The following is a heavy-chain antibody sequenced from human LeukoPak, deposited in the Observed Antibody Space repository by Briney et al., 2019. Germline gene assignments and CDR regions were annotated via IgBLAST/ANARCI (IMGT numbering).Heavy chain of an antibody. J-gene: IGHJ6*02. CDR2: IVVGSGNT. D-gene: IGHD5-12*01. V-gene: IGHV1-58*01. CDR1: GFTFTSSA. CDR3: AADWAQGGYGKYYYYGMDV. Sequence: GTSVKVSCKASGFTFTSSAVQWVRQARGQRLEWIGWIVVGSGNTNSAQKFQERVTITRDMSTSTAYMELSSLRSEDTAVYYCAADWAQGGYGKYYYYGMDVWGQGTTVTVSS.